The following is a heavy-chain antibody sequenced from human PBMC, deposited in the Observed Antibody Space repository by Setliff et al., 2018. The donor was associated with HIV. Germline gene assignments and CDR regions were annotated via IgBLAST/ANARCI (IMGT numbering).Heavy chain of an antibody. CDR1: GFTFGDYA. Sequence: GGSLRLSCTASGFTFGDYAMSWVRQAPGKGLEWVGCIGSKAYGGTTEYAASVKGRFTVSRDDSKSIAYLQMKSLKTEATAGYYCTRRLALLRYFGGDYYYYMDVWGKGTTVTVSS. J-gene: IGHJ6*03. CDR2: IGSKAYGGTT. V-gene: IGHV3-49*04. D-gene: IGHD3-9*01. CDR3: TRRLALLRYFGGDYYYYMDV.